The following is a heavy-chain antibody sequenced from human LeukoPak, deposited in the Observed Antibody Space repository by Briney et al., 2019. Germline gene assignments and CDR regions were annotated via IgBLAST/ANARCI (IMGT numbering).Heavy chain of an antibody. V-gene: IGHV3-23*01. CDR1: GITLSNYG. CDR3: AKRGVVIRVVLVGFHKEAYYFDS. J-gene: IGHJ4*02. CDR2: ISGSGGGT. D-gene: IGHD3-10*01. Sequence: PGGSLRLSCAVSGITLSNYGMSWVRQAPGKGLEWVAGISGSGGGTVYADFVKGRFTISRDNPKNTLYLQMNSLRAEDTAVYFCAKRGVVIRVVLVGFHKEAYYFDSWGQGALVTVSS.